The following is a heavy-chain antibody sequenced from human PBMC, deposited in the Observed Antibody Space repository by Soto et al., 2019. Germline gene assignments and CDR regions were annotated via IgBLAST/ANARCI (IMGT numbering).Heavy chain of an antibody. J-gene: IGHJ6*02. Sequence: SVKVSCKASGGTFSSYAISWVRQAPGQGLEWMGGIIPIFGTANYAQKFQGRVTITADKSTSTAYMELSSLRSEDTAVYYCARVWGGTDYYYGMDVWGQGTTVTVSS. V-gene: IGHV1-69*06. CDR2: IIPIFGTA. CDR3: ARVWGGTDYYYGMDV. D-gene: IGHD2-15*01. CDR1: GGTFSSYA.